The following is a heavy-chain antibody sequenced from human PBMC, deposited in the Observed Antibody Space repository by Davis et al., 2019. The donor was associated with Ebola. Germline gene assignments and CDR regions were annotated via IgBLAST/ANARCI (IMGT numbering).Heavy chain of an antibody. CDR1: EFTFSSYW. D-gene: IGHD4-23*01. J-gene: IGHJ4*02. Sequence: GESLKISCVASEFTFSSYWMSWVRQAPGKGLEWVANIKQDGSEKYYVDSVKGRFTISRDDAKKSLYLQMDSLRAEDTAVYYCAQQLGDYGGNALRYWGQGTLVTVSS. CDR2: IKQDGSEK. V-gene: IGHV3-7*01. CDR3: AQQLGDYGGNALRY.